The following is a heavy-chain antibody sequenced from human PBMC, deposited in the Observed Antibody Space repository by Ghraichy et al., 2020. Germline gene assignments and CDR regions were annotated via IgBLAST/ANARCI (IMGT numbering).Heavy chain of an antibody. CDR2: INPSGGST. CDR1: GYTFTSYY. J-gene: IGHJ4*02. CDR3: ARESGSNYFDY. Sequence: ASVKVSCKASGYTFTSYYMHWVRQAPGQGLEWMGIINPSGGSTSYAQKFQGRVTMTRDTSTSTVYMELSSLRSEDTAVYYWARESGSNYFDYWGQGTLVTVSS. D-gene: IGHD4-11*01. V-gene: IGHV1-46*01.